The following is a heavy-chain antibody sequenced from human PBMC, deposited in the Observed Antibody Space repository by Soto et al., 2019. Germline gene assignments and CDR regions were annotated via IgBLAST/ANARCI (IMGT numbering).Heavy chain of an antibody. D-gene: IGHD2-21*02. Sequence: EVQLVESGGGLVQPGGSLRLSCAASGFTFSSYWMHWVSQAPGKGLVWVSRINSDGSSTSYADSVKGRFTISRDNAKNTLYLQMNRLRAEDTAVYYCLRTSLVVTAAPREYHWGQVTLVTGSS. CDR3: LRTSLVVTAAPREYH. CDR2: INSDGSST. V-gene: IGHV3-74*01. J-gene: IGHJ5*02. CDR1: GFTFSSYW.